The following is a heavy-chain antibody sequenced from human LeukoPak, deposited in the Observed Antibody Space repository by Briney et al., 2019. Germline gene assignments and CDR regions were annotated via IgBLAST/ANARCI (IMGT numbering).Heavy chain of an antibody. J-gene: IGHJ4*02. CDR1: GFTFSSYA. Sequence: GGSLRLSCAASGFTFSSYAMSWVRQAPGKGLEWVSAISGSGGSTYYADSVKGRFTISRDNSKNTLYLQMNSLRAEDTAVYYCARDAPPQGYYDYVWGSYRYTGSFDYWGQGTLVTVSS. D-gene: IGHD3-16*02. CDR2: ISGSGGST. CDR3: ARDAPPQGYYDYVWGSYRYTGSFDY. V-gene: IGHV3-23*01.